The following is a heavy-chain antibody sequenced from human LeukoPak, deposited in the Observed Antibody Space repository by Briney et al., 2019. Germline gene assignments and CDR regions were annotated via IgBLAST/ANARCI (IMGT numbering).Heavy chain of an antibody. CDR1: GFTFSSYA. V-gene: IGHV3-23*01. Sequence: GGSLRLSCAASGFTFSSYAMSWVRQAPGKGLEWVSAISGSGGSTYYADSVKGRFTISRDNAKNSLYLQMNSLRAEDTAVYYCARAVAAAGAIFYYYYYYGMDVWGQGTTVTVSS. CDR2: ISGSGGST. CDR3: ARAVAAAGAIFYYYYYYGMDV. J-gene: IGHJ6*02. D-gene: IGHD6-13*01.